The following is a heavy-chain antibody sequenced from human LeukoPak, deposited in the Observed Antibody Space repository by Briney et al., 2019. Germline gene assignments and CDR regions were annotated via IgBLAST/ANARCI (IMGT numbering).Heavy chain of an antibody. CDR3: ARYCGGDCYRHRTFDY. D-gene: IGHD2-21*02. V-gene: IGHV1-46*01. CDR2: INPSGGST. Sequence: ASVKVSCKASGYTFTSYYMHWVRQAPGQGLEWMGIINPSGGSTSYAQKFQGRVTMTRDTSTSTVHMELSSLRSEDTAVYYCARYCGGDCYRHRTFDYWGQGTLVTVSS. J-gene: IGHJ4*02. CDR1: GYTFTSYY.